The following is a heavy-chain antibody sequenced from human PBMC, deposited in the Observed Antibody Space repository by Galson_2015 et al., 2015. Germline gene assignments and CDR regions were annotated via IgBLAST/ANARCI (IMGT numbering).Heavy chain of an antibody. V-gene: IGHV3-48*02. CDR2: ISSSSSSI. CDR1: GFTFSSYS. Sequence: LRLSCAASGFTFSSYSMNWVRQAPGKGLEWVSYISSSSSSINYADSVKGRFTISRDNAKNSLYLQMNSLKDEDTAMYYCARDPGYCSSVSCYGSHFDYWGQGTLVTVSS. D-gene: IGHD2-2*01. CDR3: ARDPGYCSSVSCYGSHFDY. J-gene: IGHJ4*02.